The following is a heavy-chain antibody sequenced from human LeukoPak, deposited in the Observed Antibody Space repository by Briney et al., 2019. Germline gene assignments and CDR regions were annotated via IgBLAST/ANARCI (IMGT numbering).Heavy chain of an antibody. CDR3: ARVQLYRGYANNLDY. CDR1: GFTFSSYS. D-gene: IGHD5-12*01. Sequence: KPGGSLRLSCAASGFTFSSYSMNWVRQAPGKGLEWVSSISSSSSYIYYADSVKGRFTISRDNAKNSLYLQMNSLRAEDTAVYYCARVQLYRGYANNLDYWGQGTLVTVSS. V-gene: IGHV3-21*01. J-gene: IGHJ4*02. CDR2: ISSSSSYI.